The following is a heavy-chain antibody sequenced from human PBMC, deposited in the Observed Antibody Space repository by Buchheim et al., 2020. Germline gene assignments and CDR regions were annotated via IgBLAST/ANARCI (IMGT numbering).Heavy chain of an antibody. CDR3: ARDHDFLRGFYHYYYGMDV. Sequence: QVQLVESGGGVVQPGRSLRLSCVASGFSFSNYCMYWVRQAPGKGLEWVAVIWKGGSNNYYAESLKGRFTVSRDNSKNPLYLQMNSLTVEETGVYFCARDHDFLRGFYHYYYGMDVWGQGTT. V-gene: IGHV3-33*01. CDR1: GFSFSNYC. D-gene: IGHD3-3*01. CDR2: IWKGGSNN. J-gene: IGHJ6*02.